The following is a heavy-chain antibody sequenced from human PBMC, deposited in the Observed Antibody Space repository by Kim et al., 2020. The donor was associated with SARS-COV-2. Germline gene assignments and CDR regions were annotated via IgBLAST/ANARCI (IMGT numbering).Heavy chain of an antibody. J-gene: IGHJ6*02. Sequence: GSTNYNPALKSRVTISVDTSKNQFSLKLSSVTAADTAVYYCARGVGMDVWGQGTTVTVSS. CDR2: GST. CDR3: ARGVGMDV. V-gene: IGHV4-59*09.